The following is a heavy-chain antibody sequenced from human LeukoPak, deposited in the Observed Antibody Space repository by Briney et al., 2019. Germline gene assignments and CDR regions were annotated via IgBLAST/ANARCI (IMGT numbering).Heavy chain of an antibody. V-gene: IGHV4-61*02. D-gene: IGHD3-9*01. J-gene: IGHJ3*01. CDR2: VYSTGTI. Sequence: PSETLSLTCAVSGGSISSGGYYWNWIRQPVGKGLEWIGRVYSTGTINYNPSLKSRIGMSADMSRNQFSLNVRSVTAADTAVYYCARDLLVYANLTGYKPTDAFDLWGQGTMVIVSS. CDR3: ARDLLVYANLTGYKPTDAFDL. CDR1: GGSISSGGYY.